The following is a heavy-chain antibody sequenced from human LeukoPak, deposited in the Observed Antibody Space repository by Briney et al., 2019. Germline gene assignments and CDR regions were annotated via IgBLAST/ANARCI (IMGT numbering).Heavy chain of an antibody. V-gene: IGHV1-2*02. CDR3: AVWSGESNFDY. D-gene: IGHD2-21*01. CDR1: GYTFTGCY. CDR2: INPNSGGT. Sequence: ASVKVSCKASGYTFTGCYMHWVRQAPGQGLEWMGWINPNSGGTNYAQKFQGRVTMTRDTSISAAYMELSRLRSDDTAVYYCAVWSGESNFDYWGQGTLVTVSS. J-gene: IGHJ4*02.